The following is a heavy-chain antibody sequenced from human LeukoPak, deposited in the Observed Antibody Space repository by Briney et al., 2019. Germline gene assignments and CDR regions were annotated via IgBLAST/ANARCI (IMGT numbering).Heavy chain of an antibody. D-gene: IGHD5-24*01. V-gene: IGHV3-30*04. CDR3: ARGGLAANRGFDY. Sequence: PPGGSLRLSCAASGFTFSDYAMHWVRQAPGKGLEWVALISYDGRNKYYADSVKGRFTISRDSSKNTLYLQMNSLRAEDTAVYYCARGGLAANRGFDYWGQGTLVTVSS. CDR2: ISYDGRNK. J-gene: IGHJ4*02. CDR1: GFTFSDYA.